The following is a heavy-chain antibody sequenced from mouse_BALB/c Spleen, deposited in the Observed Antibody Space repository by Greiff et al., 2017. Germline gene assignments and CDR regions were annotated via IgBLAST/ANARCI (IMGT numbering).Heavy chain of an antibody. Sequence: EVQVVESGGGLVKPGGSLKLSCAASGFTFSSYAMSWVRQTPEKRLEWVASISSGGSTYYPDSVKGRFTISRDNARNILYLQMSSLRSEDTAMYYCARPGNYGVWYFDVWGAGTTVTVSS. D-gene: IGHD2-1*01. CDR1: GFTFSSYA. CDR2: ISSGGST. V-gene: IGHV5-6-5*01. J-gene: IGHJ1*01. CDR3: ARPGNYGVWYFDV.